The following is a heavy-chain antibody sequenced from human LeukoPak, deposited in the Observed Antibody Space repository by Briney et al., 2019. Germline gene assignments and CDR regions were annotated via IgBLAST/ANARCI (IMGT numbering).Heavy chain of an antibody. D-gene: IGHD6-19*01. CDR2: INPNSGGT. CDR3: ARDSRGYSSGWYASYDAFDI. Sequence: ASVKDSCKASGYTFTGYYMHWVRQAPGQGLEWMGWINPNSGGTNYAQKFQGRVTMTRDTSISTAYMELSRLRSDDTAVYYCARDSRGYSSGWYASYDAFDIWGQGTMVTVSS. J-gene: IGHJ3*02. V-gene: IGHV1-2*02. CDR1: GYTFTGYY.